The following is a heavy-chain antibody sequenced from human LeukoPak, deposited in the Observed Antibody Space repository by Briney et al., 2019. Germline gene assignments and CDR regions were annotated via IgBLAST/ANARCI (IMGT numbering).Heavy chain of an antibody. Sequence: PGGSLRRSCAASGFTFRNNWMSWVRQAPWKGLECVANIKKDGSEKYYINSVKGRFTISRDNAKNSLYLQMNSLRPEDTALYYCVKDAGTAWGQGTLVTVSS. V-gene: IGHV3-7*01. CDR2: IKKDGSEK. J-gene: IGHJ5*02. D-gene: IGHD2-8*02. CDR1: GFTFRNNW. CDR3: VKDAGTA.